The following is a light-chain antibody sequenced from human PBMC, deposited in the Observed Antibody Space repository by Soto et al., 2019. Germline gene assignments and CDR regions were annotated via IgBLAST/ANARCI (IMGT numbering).Light chain of an antibody. CDR1: QSVSSNY. CDR3: QQSGSSPYT. J-gene: IGKJ2*01. Sequence: EIVLTQSPDTLSLSPGERATLSCRASQSVSSNYLAWFQQKPGQAPRLLIYDASRRATGIPDRFSGSGSGTDFTLTISRLEPGDFAVYYCQQSGSSPYTFGQGTKLEI. V-gene: IGKV3-20*01. CDR2: DAS.